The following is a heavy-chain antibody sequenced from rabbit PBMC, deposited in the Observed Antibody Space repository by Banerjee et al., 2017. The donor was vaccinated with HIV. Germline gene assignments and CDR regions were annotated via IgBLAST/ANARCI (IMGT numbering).Heavy chain of an antibody. D-gene: IGHD4-1*01. V-gene: IGHV1S40*01. J-gene: IGHJ3*01. Sequence: QSLEESGGDLVKPGASLTLTCTASGFSFSSYYMWWVRQAPGKGLEWIACIYAGSGNTYYASWAKGRFTISKASSTTVTLQMTRLTDADTATYFCARDLAGVIGWNFNFWGQGTLVTVS. CDR1: GFSFSSYY. CDR3: ARDLAGVIGWNFNF. CDR2: IYAGSGNT.